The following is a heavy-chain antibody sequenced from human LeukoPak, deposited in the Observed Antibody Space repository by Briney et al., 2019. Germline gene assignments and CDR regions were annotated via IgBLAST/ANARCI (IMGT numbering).Heavy chain of an antibody. CDR2: IRGGGSSA. V-gene: IGHV3-23*01. J-gene: IGHJ3*02. CDR1: GFTFSSYA. Sequence: PGGSLRLSCAASGFTFSSYAMHWVRQAPGKGPEWVSAIRGGGSSAFYADSVKGRFTISRDNSKYTLFLQMNSLRAEDTAVCYCARDPNGDYIGAFDMWGPGTMVTVSS. CDR3: ARDPNGDYIGAFDM. D-gene: IGHD4-17*01.